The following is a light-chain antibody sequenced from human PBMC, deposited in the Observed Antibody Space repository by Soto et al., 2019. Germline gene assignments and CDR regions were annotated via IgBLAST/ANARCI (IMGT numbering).Light chain of an antibody. J-gene: IGKJ1*01. CDR1: QRISSY. Sequence: DIQMTQSPSSLFASVGDRVTITCRASQRISSYLNWYRHTPGRAPELLIYAATGLQSGVPSRFSGSGSGTDFTLTISRLDPEDFAVYYCQQYGSSPLTFGQGTKVDIK. CDR2: AAT. V-gene: IGKV1-39*01. CDR3: QQYGSSPLT.